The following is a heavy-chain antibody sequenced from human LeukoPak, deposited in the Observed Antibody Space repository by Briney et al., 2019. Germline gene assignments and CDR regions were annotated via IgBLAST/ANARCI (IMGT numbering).Heavy chain of an antibody. J-gene: IGHJ4*02. CDR2: ITDSGFTT. CDR3: ATVGFCSSTTCYNPFDH. CDR1: GFTFSSYA. Sequence: PGGSLRLSCAASGFTFSSYAMSWVRQAPGKGLEWVSGITDSGFTTFYANSVKGRFTISRDNSKNTLYLQMNSLRAEDTAVYYCATVGFCSSTTCYNPFDHCGQGTLVTVSS. V-gene: IGHV3-23*01. D-gene: IGHD2-2*02.